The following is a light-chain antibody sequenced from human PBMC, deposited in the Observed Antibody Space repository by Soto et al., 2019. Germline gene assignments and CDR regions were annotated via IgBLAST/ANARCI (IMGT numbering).Light chain of an antibody. CDR3: QQYNNWPPIT. V-gene: IGKV3-15*01. CDR2: GAS. J-gene: IGKJ2*01. CDR1: QSVSSN. Sequence: EIVMTQSPATLSVSPGERATLSCRASQSVSSNLAWYQQNPGQAPRLLIYGASTRAPGIPARFSGSGSGTEFTLTISNLESEDFAVYYCQQYNNWPPITFGQGTKLELK.